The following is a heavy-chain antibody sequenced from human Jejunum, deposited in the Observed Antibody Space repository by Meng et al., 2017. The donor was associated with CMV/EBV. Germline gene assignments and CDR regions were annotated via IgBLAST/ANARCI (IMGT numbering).Heavy chain of an antibody. D-gene: IGHD1-1*01. Sequence: SGFTFGSYWWGGVRQAQGRGLGGVETKKEDGRKRFYVDSVRDRYSISRDNAKNSLYLQMNSRRAEDTALYYCTNDGLTGWKPFDYWGQGALVTVSS. V-gene: IGHV3-7*01. CDR3: TNDGLTGWKPFDY. CDR1: GFTFGSYW. CDR2: KKEDGRKR. J-gene: IGHJ4*02.